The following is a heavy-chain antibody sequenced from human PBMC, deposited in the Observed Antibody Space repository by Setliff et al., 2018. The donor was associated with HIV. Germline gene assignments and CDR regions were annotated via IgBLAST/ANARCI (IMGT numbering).Heavy chain of an antibody. CDR3: ARMATVYYYYMDV. CDR2: INTKTGNP. D-gene: IGHD4-4*01. J-gene: IGHJ6*03. V-gene: IGHV7-4-1*02. Sequence: ASVKVSCKASGYTFTSYAMNWVRQAPGQGLEWLGWINTKTGNPTYVQGFTGRFVFSLDTSVSTAYLQISSLKAEDTAVYYCARMATVYYYYMDVWGKGTTVTVSS. CDR1: GYTFTSYA.